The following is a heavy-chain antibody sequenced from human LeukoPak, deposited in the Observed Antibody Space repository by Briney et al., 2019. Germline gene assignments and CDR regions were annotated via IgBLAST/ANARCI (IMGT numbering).Heavy chain of an antibody. J-gene: IGHJ5*02. CDR1: GYTFTSYD. V-gene: IGHV1-8*03. Sequence: ASVKVSCKASGYTFTSYDINWVRQATGQGLEWMGWMNPNSGNTGYAQKFQGRVTITRDTSISTAYMELSRLRSDDTAVYYCASDYGSGSYYNSQDNWFDPWGQGTLVTVSS. D-gene: IGHD3-10*01. CDR2: MNPNSGNT. CDR3: ASDYGSGSYYNSQDNWFDP.